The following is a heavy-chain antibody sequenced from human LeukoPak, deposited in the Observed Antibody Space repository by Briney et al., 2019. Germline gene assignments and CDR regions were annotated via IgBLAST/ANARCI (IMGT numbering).Heavy chain of an antibody. J-gene: IGHJ4*02. CDR3: ARGKGLGEAGDY. Sequence: ASVKVSCKASGYTFTSYYMHWVRQAPGQGLEWMGIINPSGGSTSYAQKFQGRVTMTRNTSISTAYMELSSLRSEDTAVYYCARGKGLGEAGDYWGQGTLVTVSS. CDR1: GYTFTSYY. CDR2: INPSGGST. D-gene: IGHD2-21*01. V-gene: IGHV1-46*01.